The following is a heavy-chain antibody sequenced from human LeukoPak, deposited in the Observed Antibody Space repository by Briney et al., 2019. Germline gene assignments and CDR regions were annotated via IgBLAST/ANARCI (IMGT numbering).Heavy chain of an antibody. CDR2: IIPIFGTA. CDR3: ARDRMVSSAFDY. D-gene: IGHD6-19*01. V-gene: IGHV1-69*05. CDR1: GGTFSSYA. Sequence: SVRVSCKASGGTFSSYAISWVRQAPGQGLEWMGRIIPIFGTANYAQKFQGRVTITTDESTSTAYMELSSLRSEDTAVYYCARDRMVSSAFDYWGQGTLVTVSS. J-gene: IGHJ4*02.